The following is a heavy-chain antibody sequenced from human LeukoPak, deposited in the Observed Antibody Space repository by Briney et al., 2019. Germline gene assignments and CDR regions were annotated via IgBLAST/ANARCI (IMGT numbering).Heavy chain of an antibody. CDR2: IYTSGST. D-gene: IGHD4-17*01. Sequence: SETLSLTCTVSGGSISSYYWSWIRQPAGKGLEWIGRIYTSGSTNYNPSLKSRVAMSVDTSKNQFSLKLSSVTAADTAVYYCARGPMTTVTTQPAAFDTWGQGTMVTVSS. CDR1: GGSISSYY. J-gene: IGHJ3*02. V-gene: IGHV4-4*07. CDR3: ARGPMTTVTTQPAAFDT.